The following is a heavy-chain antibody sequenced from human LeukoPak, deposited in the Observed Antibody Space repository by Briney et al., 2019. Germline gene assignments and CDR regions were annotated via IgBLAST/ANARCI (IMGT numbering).Heavy chain of an antibody. CDR2: INPNSGGT. D-gene: IGHD3-16*02. V-gene: IGHV1-2*02. J-gene: IGHJ4*02. CDR3: AREPYDYVWGSYRYCRD. Sequence: ASVKVSCKASGYTFTGYYMHWVRQAPGQGLEWMGWINPNSGGTNYAQKFQGRVTMTRDTSISTAYMELSRLRSDGTAVYYCAREPYDYVWGSYRYCRDWGQGTLVTVSS. CDR1: GYTFTGYY.